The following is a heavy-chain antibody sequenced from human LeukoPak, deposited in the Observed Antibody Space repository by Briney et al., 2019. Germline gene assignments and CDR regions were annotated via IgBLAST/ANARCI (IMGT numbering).Heavy chain of an antibody. J-gene: IGHJ3*02. CDR2: INHSGST. Sequence: SETLSLTCADYGGSFSGYYWSWIRQPPGKGLEWIGEINHSGSTNYNPSLKSRVTISVDTSKNQFSLKLSSVTAADTAVYYCARGHIAAAGTNAFDIWGQGTMVTVSS. V-gene: IGHV4-34*01. D-gene: IGHD6-13*01. CDR3: ARGHIAAAGTNAFDI. CDR1: GGSFSGYY.